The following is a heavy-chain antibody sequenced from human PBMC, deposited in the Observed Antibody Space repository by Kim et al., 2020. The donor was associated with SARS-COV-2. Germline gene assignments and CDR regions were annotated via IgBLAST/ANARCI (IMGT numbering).Heavy chain of an antibody. D-gene: IGHD6-13*01. V-gene: IGHV3-64D*09. J-gene: IGHJ6*02. Sequence: DAVKGRFTISRDNSKNTLYLQLSSLRAEDTAVYYCAAIAAAGHYYYGMDVWGQGTTVTVSS. CDR3: AAIAAAGHYYYGMDV.